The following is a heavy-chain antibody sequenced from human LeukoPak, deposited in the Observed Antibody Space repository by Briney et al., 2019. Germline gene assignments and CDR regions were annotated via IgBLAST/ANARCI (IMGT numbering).Heavy chain of an antibody. CDR1: GYSISSGYY. Sequence: NSSETLSLTCTVSGYSISSGYYWGWIRQPPGKGLEWIGSIYHSGSTYYNPSLKGRVTISVDTSKNQFSLKLSSVTAADTAVYYCARVRDGYNSYYFDYWGQGTLVTVSS. CDR3: ARVRDGYNSYYFDY. V-gene: IGHV4-38-2*02. D-gene: IGHD5-24*01. CDR2: IYHSGST. J-gene: IGHJ4*02.